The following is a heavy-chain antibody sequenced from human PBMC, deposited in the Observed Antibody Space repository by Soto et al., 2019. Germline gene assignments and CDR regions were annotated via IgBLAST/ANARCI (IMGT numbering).Heavy chain of an antibody. CDR3: ARDTYYYDSSGYYYYYYGMDV. Sequence: QVQLQESGPGLVKPSQTLSLTCTVSGGSISSGDYYWSWIRQPPGKGLEWIGYIYYSGSTYYNPSLKSRFTISVDTSKNQFSLKLSSVTAADPAVYYCARDTYYYDSSGYYYYYYGMDVWGQGTTVTVSS. V-gene: IGHV4-30-4*01. CDR2: IYYSGST. CDR1: GGSISSGDYY. D-gene: IGHD3-22*01. J-gene: IGHJ6*02.